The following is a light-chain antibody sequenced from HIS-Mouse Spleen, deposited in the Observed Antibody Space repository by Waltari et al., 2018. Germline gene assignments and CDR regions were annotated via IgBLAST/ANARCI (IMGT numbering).Light chain of an antibody. V-gene: IGLV3-10*01. CDR3: YSTDSSGNHRV. CDR1: ALPNKY. Sequence: SYELTQPPSVSVSPGQTARITCPGDALPNKYPYWYQQKSGQAPVLVIDEDSKRPSGIPERFSGSSSGTMATLTISGAQVEDEADYYCYSTDSSGNHRVFGGGTKLTVL. CDR2: EDS. J-gene: IGLJ2*01.